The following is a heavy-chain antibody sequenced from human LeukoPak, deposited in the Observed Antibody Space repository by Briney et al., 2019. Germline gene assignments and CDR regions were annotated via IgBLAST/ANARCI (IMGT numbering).Heavy chain of an antibody. CDR1: VGTFSSYA. D-gene: IGHD3-10*01. V-gene: IGHV1-69*13. CDR2: IIPIFGTA. J-gene: IGHJ4*02. Sequence: ASVKVSCKASVGTFSSYAISWVRQTPGQGLEWMGGIIPIFGTANYAQKLQGRVTITADESTSTAYMELSSLRSEDTAVYYCANHRIKTYYYGSGSYYPFDYWGQGTLVTVSS. CDR3: ANHRIKTYYYGSGSYYPFDY.